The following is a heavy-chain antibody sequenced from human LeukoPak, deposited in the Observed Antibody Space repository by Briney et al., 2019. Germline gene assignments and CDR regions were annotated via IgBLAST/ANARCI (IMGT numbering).Heavy chain of an antibody. D-gene: IGHD4-17*01. J-gene: IGHJ4*02. V-gene: IGHV1-46*01. CDR3: VRDGGHYGDSDS. CDR1: GYTFTNYH. Sequence: GASVKVSCKASGYTFTNYHMHWVRQAPGQGLEWMGIINPRGGSTTYAQKIQGRVTMTSDTSTGTFYMQLSSLTSEDTAVYYCVRDGGHYGDSDSWGQGTQVTVSA. CDR2: INPRGGST.